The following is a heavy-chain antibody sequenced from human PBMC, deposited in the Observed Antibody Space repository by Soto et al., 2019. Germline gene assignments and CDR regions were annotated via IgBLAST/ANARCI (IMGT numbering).Heavy chain of an antibody. V-gene: IGHV3-21*01. CDR3: ARALQGRSHYYYYGMDV. J-gene: IGHJ6*02. Sequence: GGSLRLSCAASGFTFSSYSMNWVRQAPGKGLEWVSSISSSSSYIYYADSVKGRFTISRDNAKNSLYLQMNSLRAEDTAVYYCARALQGRSHYYYYGMDVWGQGTTVTVSS. CDR1: GFTFSSYS. D-gene: IGHD4-4*01. CDR2: ISSSSSYI.